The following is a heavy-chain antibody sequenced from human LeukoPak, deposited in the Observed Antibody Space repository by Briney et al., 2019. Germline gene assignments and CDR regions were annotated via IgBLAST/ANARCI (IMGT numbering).Heavy chain of an antibody. CDR3: ARSDSSGYFPIDY. V-gene: IGHV4-59*01. Sequence: SETLSLTCTVSGGSISGYYWSWIRQPPGKGLEWIGYIYYSGSTNYNPSLNSRVTISVDTSKNQFSLKLNSVTAADTAVYYCARSDSSGYFPIDYWGQGTLVTVSS. CDR1: GGSISGYY. J-gene: IGHJ4*02. CDR2: IYYSGST. D-gene: IGHD3-22*01.